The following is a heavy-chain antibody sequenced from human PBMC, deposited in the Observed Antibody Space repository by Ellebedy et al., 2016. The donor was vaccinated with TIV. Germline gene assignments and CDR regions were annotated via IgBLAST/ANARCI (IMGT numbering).Heavy chain of an antibody. CDR2: ISYSGST. Sequence: SETLSLXCTVSGGSISSYYWSWIRQSPGKGLECIGYISYSGSTNYNPSLKSRVTISVDTSKNQFSLKLSSVTAADTAVYYCARGVGARASNIDFWGQGTLVTVSS. V-gene: IGHV4-59*01. CDR1: GGSISSYY. CDR3: ARGVGARASNIDF. D-gene: IGHD1-26*01. J-gene: IGHJ4*02.